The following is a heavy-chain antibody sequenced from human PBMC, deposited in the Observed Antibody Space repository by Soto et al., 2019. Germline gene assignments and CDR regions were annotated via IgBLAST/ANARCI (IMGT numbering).Heavy chain of an antibody. D-gene: IGHD4-17*01. CDR3: ARVRDYGDYWDY. CDR2: IIPILGIA. Sequence: QVQLVQSGAEVKKPGSSVKVSCKASGGTFSSYTISWVRQAPGQGLEWMGRIIPILGIANYAQKLQGRVTITADKSTSTAYMELSSLRSEDTAVYYCARVRDYGDYWDYWGQGTLVTVSS. J-gene: IGHJ4*02. V-gene: IGHV1-69*02. CDR1: GGTFSSYT.